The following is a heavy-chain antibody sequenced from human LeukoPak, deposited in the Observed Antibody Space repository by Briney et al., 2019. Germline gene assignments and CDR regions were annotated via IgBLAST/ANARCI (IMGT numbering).Heavy chain of an antibody. Sequence: SETLSLTCTVSGGSVSSHTYHWGWIRQPPGKGLDWIGSMYYSGGTYYNPSLKSRVTISVDTSKNQFSLKLSSVTAADTAVYYCAREDSGSYYNFYYFYMDVWGKGTTVTISS. J-gene: IGHJ6*03. CDR2: MYYSGGT. CDR3: AREDSGSYYNFYYFYMDV. D-gene: IGHD3-10*01. CDR1: GGSVSSHTYH. V-gene: IGHV4-39*02.